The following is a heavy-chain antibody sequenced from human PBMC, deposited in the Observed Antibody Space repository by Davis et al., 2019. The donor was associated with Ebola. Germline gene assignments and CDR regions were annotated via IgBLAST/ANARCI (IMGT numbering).Heavy chain of an antibody. CDR3: AKSGLSFGVVKYHYGMDV. Sequence: PGGSLRLSCTASGFTFGDYAMSWVRQAPGKGLEWVGFIRSKAYGGTTEYAASVKGRFTISRDDSKSIAYLQMNSLKTEDTAVYYCAKSGLSFGVVKYHYGMDVWGKGTTVTVSS. CDR2: IRSKAYGGTT. V-gene: IGHV3-49*04. D-gene: IGHD3-3*01. CDR1: GFTFGDYA. J-gene: IGHJ6*04.